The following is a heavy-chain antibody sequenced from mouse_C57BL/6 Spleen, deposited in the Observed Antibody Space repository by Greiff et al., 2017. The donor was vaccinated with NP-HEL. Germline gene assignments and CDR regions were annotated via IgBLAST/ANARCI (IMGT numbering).Heavy chain of an antibody. CDR1: GFTFSSYA. D-gene: IGHD2-3*01. CDR3: ARDGYYVFAY. V-gene: IGHV5-4*01. CDR2: ISDGGSCT. J-gene: IGHJ3*01. Sequence: EVKVEESGGGLVKPGGSLKFSCAASGFTFSSYAMSWVRQTPEKRLEWVAIISDGGSCTYYPDNVKGRFTISRDNAKNNLYLQMSHLKSEDTAMYYCARDGYYVFAYWGQGTLVTVSA.